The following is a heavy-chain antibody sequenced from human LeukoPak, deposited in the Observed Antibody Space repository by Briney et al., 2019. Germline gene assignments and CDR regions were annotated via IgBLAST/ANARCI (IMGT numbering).Heavy chain of an antibody. D-gene: IGHD2-2*01. CDR2: INPNSGGT. J-gene: IGHJ6*03. CDR1: GYTFTGYY. CDR3: ARDLYCSSTSCYSLNYYCYYMDV. V-gene: IGHV1-2*02. Sequence: GASVKVSCKASGYTFTGYYMHWVRQAPGQGLAWMGWINPNSGGTNYAQKFQGRVTKTRNTFIRTASMKLSRLGSDDTALYYCARDLYCSSTSCYSLNYYCYYMDVWGKGTTVTVSS.